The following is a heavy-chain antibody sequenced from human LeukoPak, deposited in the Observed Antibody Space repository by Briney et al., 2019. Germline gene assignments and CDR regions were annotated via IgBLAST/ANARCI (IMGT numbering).Heavy chain of an antibody. CDR1: GGTFSIYA. Sequence: SVNVSCKASGGTFSIYAISWVRQAPGQGLEWMGGIIPIFGTANYAQKFQGRVTITADESTSTAYMELSSLRSEDTAVYYCARSKSGHGFDYWGQGTLVTVSS. CDR2: IIPIFGTA. CDR3: ARSKSGHGFDY. J-gene: IGHJ4*02. V-gene: IGHV1-69*01.